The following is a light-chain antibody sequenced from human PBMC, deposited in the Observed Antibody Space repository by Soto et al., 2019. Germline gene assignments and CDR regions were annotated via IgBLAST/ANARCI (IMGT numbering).Light chain of an antibody. CDR3: HQHTNGHLWT. CDR2: GAS. J-gene: IGKJ1*01. Sequence: IIITQSPATXSVGEQKRATLSCRDSQSVSRNSVWYNQKPPNHTXIXXXGASTRETGIQDCMSGSGSGKEFTPTTSFWQYEDFGGYYWHQHTNGHLWTVGEGTKVDI. CDR1: QSVSRN. V-gene: IGKV3-15*01.